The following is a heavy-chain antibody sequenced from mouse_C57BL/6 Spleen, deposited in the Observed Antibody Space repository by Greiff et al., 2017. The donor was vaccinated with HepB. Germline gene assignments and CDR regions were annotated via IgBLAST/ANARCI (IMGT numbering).Heavy chain of an antibody. V-gene: IGHV1-78*01. J-gene: IGHJ4*01. Sequence: VQLQQSDAELVKPGASVKISCKVSGYTFTDHTIHWMKQRPEQGLEWIGYIYPRDGSTKYNEKFKGKATLTADKSSSTAYMQLNILTSEDSAVYFCARRRGGGPYAMDYWGQGTSVTVSS. CDR1: GYTFTDHT. CDR3: ARRRGGGPYAMDY. D-gene: IGHD1-1*02. CDR2: IYPRDGST.